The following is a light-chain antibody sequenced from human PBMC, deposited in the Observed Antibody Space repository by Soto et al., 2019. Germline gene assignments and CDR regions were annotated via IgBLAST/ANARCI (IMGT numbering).Light chain of an antibody. V-gene: IGKV3-20*01. CDR3: QHYGSSPET. Sequence: EILLTQSPGTLSLSPGERATLSCRASQSVSSNYLAWYQQKPGQAPRLLIYGASSRATGIPDRFSGSGSGTDFTLTIGRLEPEDFAVYYCQHYGSSPETFGQGTKVDIK. CDR1: QSVSSNY. CDR2: GAS. J-gene: IGKJ1*01.